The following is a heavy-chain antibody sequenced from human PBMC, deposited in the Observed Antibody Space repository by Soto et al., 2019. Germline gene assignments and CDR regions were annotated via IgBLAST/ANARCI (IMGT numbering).Heavy chain of an antibody. CDR2: FDPEDGET. D-gene: IGHD4-17*01. CDR1: GYTLTELS. CDR3: ATGSATVTPWPYYYGMDV. J-gene: IGHJ6*02. V-gene: IGHV1-24*01. Sequence: QVQLVQSGAEVKKPGASVKVSCKVSGYTLTELSMHWVRQAPGKGLEWMGGFDPEDGETIYAQKFQGRVTMTEDTSTDTAYMELSSLRSEDTAVYYCATGSATVTPWPYYYGMDVWGQGTTVTVSS.